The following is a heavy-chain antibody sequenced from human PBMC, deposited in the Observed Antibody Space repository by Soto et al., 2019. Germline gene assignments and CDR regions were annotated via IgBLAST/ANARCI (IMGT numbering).Heavy chain of an antibody. Sequence: VQLVESGGGLVQPGRSLRLSCAASGFTFDDYAMHWVRQAPGKGLEWVSGISWNSGSIGYADSVKGRFTISRDNAKNSLYLQMNSLRAEDTALYYCAKDICRGDCFDAFDIWGQGTMVTVSS. CDR2: ISWNSGSI. D-gene: IGHD2-21*02. J-gene: IGHJ3*02. V-gene: IGHV3-9*01. CDR1: GFTFDDYA. CDR3: AKDICRGDCFDAFDI.